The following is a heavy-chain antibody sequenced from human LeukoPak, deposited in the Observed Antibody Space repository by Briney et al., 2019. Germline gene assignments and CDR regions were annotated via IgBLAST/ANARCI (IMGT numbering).Heavy chain of an antibody. Sequence: ASVKVSCEASGYTFTSYDINWVRQATGQGLEWMGWMNPNSGNTGYAQKFQGRVTMTRNTSMSTAYMELSSLRSEDTAVYYCARVMYDFWSGYYGMDVWGQGTTVTVSS. CDR1: GYTFTSYD. D-gene: IGHD3-3*01. V-gene: IGHV1-8*01. CDR2: MNPNSGNT. CDR3: ARVMYDFWSGYYGMDV. J-gene: IGHJ6*02.